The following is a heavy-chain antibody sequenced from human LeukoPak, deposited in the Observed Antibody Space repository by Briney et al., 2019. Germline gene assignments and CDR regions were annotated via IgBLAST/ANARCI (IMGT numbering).Heavy chain of an antibody. CDR1: GYTFTGYY. CDR3: ARVGLVSSSWYYDY. CDR2: INPNSGGT. V-gene: IGHV1-2*02. Sequence: ASVKDSCKASGYTFTGYYMHWVRQAPGQGLEWMGWINPNSGGTNYAQKFQGRVTMTRDTSISTAYMELSRLRSDDTAVYYCARVGLVSSSWYYDYWGQGTLVTVSS. D-gene: IGHD6-13*01. J-gene: IGHJ4*02.